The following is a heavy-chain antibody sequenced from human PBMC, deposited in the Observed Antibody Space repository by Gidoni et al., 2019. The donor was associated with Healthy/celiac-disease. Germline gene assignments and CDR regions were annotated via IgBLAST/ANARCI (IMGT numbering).Heavy chain of an antibody. J-gene: IGHJ4*02. Sequence: EVQLLESGGGLVQPGGSLRLSCAASGFSFSSYAMSWVRQAPGKGLEWVSAISGSGGSTYYADSVKGRFTISRDNSKNTLYLQMNSLRAEDTAVYYCAKESCSSTSCYTALDYWGQGTLVTVSS. D-gene: IGHD2-2*02. CDR1: GFSFSSYA. CDR3: AKESCSSTSCYTALDY. CDR2: ISGSGGST. V-gene: IGHV3-23*01.